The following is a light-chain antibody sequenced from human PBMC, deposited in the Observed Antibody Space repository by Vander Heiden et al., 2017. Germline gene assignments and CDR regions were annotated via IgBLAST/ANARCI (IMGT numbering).Light chain of an antibody. Sequence: SYVLIQPPSVSAAPGKPARITRGGNHSGSKSVHWYQQKPGKAPVLVVYDDSDRPSGIPERFSGANSGNTATLTISRVEAGDEADYYCQVWDSSSDHYVFGTGAKVTVL. CDR3: QVWDSSSDHYV. J-gene: IGLJ1*01. V-gene: IGLV3-21*03. CDR1: HSGSKS. CDR2: DDS.